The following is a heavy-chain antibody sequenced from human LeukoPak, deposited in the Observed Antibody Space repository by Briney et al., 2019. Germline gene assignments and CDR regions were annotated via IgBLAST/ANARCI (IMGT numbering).Heavy chain of an antibody. CDR1: GGSMSTYF. D-gene: IGHD6-19*01. CDR2: VHYSGST. V-gene: IGHV4-59*01. CDR3: ARGLSSGYWYFDL. J-gene: IGHJ2*01. Sequence: SETLSLTCSVSGGSMSTYFWAWIRQPPGKGLEWIGYVHYSGSTSYNPSLKSRLTMSVDTSKNQFSLKLSSVTAADTAVYYWARGLSSGYWYFDLWGRGTLVTVSS.